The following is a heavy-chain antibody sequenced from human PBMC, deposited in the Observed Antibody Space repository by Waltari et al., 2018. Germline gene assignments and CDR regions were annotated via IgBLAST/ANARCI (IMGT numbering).Heavy chain of an antibody. CDR3: ARHGVIAVAGSDAFDI. V-gene: IGHV4-39*01. D-gene: IGHD6-19*01. CDR2: IYYSGST. CDR1: VGSISSNSYY. Sequence: QLQLQESGPGLVKPSETLSLTCSVSVGSISSNSYYWGWIRQSPGKGLEWIGSIYYSGSTYYNPSLKSRVTISVDTSKNQFSLKLRSETVADTAVYYCARHGVIAVAGSDAFDIWGQGTRVTVSS. J-gene: IGHJ3*02.